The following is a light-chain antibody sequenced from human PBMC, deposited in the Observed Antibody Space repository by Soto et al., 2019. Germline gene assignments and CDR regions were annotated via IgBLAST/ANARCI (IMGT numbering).Light chain of an antibody. Sequence: EIVLTQSPGTLSLSPGERAPLSCRASQSVSSSYLAWYQQKPGQAPRIIIFGASGRATGIPDRFSGSGSGTDFTLTVSRLEPEDFAVYYCQQYGSLSWTFGQGTKVDIK. CDR3: QQYGSLSWT. J-gene: IGKJ1*01. CDR1: QSVSSSY. V-gene: IGKV3-20*01. CDR2: GAS.